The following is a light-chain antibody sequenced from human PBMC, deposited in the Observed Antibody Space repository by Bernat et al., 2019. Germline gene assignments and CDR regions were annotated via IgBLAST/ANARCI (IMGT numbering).Light chain of an antibody. J-gene: IGKJ2*01. CDR2: GAS. V-gene: IGKV3-20*01. CDR1: QSIIGSY. CDR3: QQYDNTPPAYT. Sequence: EIVLTQSPGTLSLSPGERATLSCRASQSIIGSYLAWYQQKPGQAPRLLIYGASSRATGIPDRFRGSGSGTDFTLTISRLEPEDFAVYYCQQYDNTPPAYTFGQGTKLEIK.